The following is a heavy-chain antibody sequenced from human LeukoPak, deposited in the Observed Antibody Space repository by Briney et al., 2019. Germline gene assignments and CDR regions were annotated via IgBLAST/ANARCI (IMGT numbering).Heavy chain of an antibody. D-gene: IGHD2-8*01. Sequence: GGSLRLSCAASGFTVSSNYMSWVRQAPGKGLEWVSVIYSGGSTYYADSVKGRFTISRDNSKNTLYLQMNSLRAEDTAVYYCARGSCSDAVCYSDWYFDLWGRGTLVTVSS. CDR1: GFTVSSNY. J-gene: IGHJ2*01. V-gene: IGHV3-66*01. CDR2: IYSGGST. CDR3: ARGSCSDAVCYSDWYFDL.